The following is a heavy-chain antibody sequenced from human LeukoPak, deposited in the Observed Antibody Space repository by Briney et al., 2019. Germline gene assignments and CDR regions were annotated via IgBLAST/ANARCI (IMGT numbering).Heavy chain of an antibody. CDR2: IGYDGSNK. V-gene: IGHV3-30*02. CDR3: ANTGVATFDY. J-gene: IGHJ4*02. Sequence: GGSLRLSCAAPGVIFSSYGMHSVRQAPGKGLEWVAFIGYDGSNKYYAGSVKGRFTISRDNSKNTLNLEMNSLRTNESAVYYWANTGVATFDYWGQGTLVTVSS. CDR1: GVIFSSYG. D-gene: IGHD3-3*01.